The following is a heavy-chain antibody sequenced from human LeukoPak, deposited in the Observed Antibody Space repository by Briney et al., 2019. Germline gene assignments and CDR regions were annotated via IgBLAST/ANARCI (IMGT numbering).Heavy chain of an antibody. CDR1: GFTFSSYD. V-gene: IGHV3-13*01. CDR2: IGTAGDT. CDR3: TRADPASNWFDP. Sequence: GGSLRLPCAASGFTFSSYDMHWVRQATGKGLEWVSAIGTAGDTYYSGSVKGRFTVSRENAKNSVYLQMHSLRAGDTAVYYCTRADPASNWFDPWGQGTLVTVSS. J-gene: IGHJ5*02. D-gene: IGHD2-2*01.